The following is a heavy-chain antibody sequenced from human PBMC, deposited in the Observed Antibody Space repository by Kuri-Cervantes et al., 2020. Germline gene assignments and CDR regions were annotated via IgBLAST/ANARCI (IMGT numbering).Heavy chain of an antibody. CDR1: GYTFTSYG. V-gene: IGHV1-18*01. CDR3: ARATYDSSGYYLNRPYFDY. Sequence: ASVKVSCKASGYTFTSYGISWVRQAPGQGLEWMGWISAYNGDTNYAQKFQGRVTMTRNTSISAAYMELSSLRSEDTAVYYCARATYDSSGYYLNRPYFDYWGQGTLVTVSS. CDR2: ISAYNGDT. D-gene: IGHD3-22*01. J-gene: IGHJ4*02.